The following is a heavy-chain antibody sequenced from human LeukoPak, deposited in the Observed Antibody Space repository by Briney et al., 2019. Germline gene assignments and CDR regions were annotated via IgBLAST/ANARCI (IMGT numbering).Heavy chain of an antibody. J-gene: IGHJ4*02. CDR3: ARDRTPTNYYDSSGYFDY. CDR2: IKQDGSEK. Sequence: PGGSLRLPCAASGFTFSSYWMSWVRQAPGKGLAWVANIKQDGSEKYYVDSVKGRFTISRDNAKNSLYLQMNSLRAEDTAVYYCARDRTPTNYYDSSGYFDYWGQGTLVTVSS. CDR1: GFTFSSYW. D-gene: IGHD3-22*01. V-gene: IGHV3-7*01.